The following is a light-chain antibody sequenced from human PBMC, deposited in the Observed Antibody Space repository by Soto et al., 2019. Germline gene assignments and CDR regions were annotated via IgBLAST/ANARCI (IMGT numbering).Light chain of an antibody. Sequence: EIVLTQSPATLSLSPGEGATLSCRASQSVDVYLAWYQQKPGQAPRLLIYGASNRATAIPDRFSGSGSGTDVTLTISSLQPEDFATYYCQQSYSTPLTFGGGTKVDI. V-gene: IGKV3-11*01. CDR2: GAS. CDR3: QQSYSTPLT. J-gene: IGKJ4*01. CDR1: QSVDVY.